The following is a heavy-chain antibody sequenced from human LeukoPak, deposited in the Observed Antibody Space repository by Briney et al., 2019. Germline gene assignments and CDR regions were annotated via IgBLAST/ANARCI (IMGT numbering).Heavy chain of an antibody. Sequence: PSETLSLTCTVSGDSISRSTYYWAWIRQPPGKGLEWIGSVYYGRSPYFNSSLESRATISVDTSKNHFSLKMSSVTAADTAVYYCARSSGTGTFSYWGQATLVTVSS. CDR3: ARSSGTGTFSY. D-gene: IGHD6-25*01. CDR1: GDSISRSTYY. J-gene: IGHJ4*02. CDR2: VYYGRSP. V-gene: IGHV4-39*02.